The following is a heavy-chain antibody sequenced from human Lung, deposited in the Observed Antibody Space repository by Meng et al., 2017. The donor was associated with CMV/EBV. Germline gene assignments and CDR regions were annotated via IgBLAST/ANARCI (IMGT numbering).Heavy chain of an antibody. CDR1: GGSISSYY. V-gene: IGHV4-59*01. D-gene: IGHD5-18*01. Sequence: LXCTVSGGSISSYYWSWIRKPPGKGLEWIGYIYYSGSTNYNPSLKSRVTISVDTSKNQFSLKLSSVTAADTAVYYCASSGYSYGYGYYGMAVWGQETTVTVSS. CDR3: ASSGYSYGYGYYGMAV. CDR2: IYYSGST. J-gene: IGHJ6*02.